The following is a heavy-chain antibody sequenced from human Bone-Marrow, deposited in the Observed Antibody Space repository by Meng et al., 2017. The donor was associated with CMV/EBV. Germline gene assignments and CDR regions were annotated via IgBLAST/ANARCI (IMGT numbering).Heavy chain of an antibody. V-gene: IGHV1-18*01. Sequence: ASVKVSCKASGYTFTSYGISWVRQAPGQGLEWMGWISAYNGNTNYAQKLQGRVTMTTDTSTSTAYMELRSLRSDDTAVYYCARLAGSYDFWSGFAYYFDYWGQGTLVTVSS. J-gene: IGHJ4*02. CDR1: GYTFTSYG. D-gene: IGHD3-3*01. CDR3: ARLAGSYDFWSGFAYYFDY. CDR2: ISAYNGNT.